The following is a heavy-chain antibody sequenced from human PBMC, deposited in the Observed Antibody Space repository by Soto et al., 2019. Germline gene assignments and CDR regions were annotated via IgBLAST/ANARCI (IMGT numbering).Heavy chain of an antibody. CDR3: ASREIVGAKAWGY. CDR2: IYYSGST. D-gene: IGHD1-26*01. Sequence: QLQLQESGPGLVKPSETLSLTCTVSGGSISSSSYYWGWIRQPPGKGLEWIGSIYYSGSTYYNPSLKSRVTISVDTSKNQFSLKLSSVTAADTAVYYCASREIVGAKAWGYWGQGTLVTVSS. J-gene: IGHJ4*02. V-gene: IGHV4-39*01. CDR1: GGSISSSSYY.